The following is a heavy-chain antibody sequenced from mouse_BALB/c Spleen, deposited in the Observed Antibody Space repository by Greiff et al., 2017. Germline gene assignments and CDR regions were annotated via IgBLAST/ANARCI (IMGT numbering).Heavy chain of an antibody. CDR3: AKHRVDYYGNSYYYAMDY. J-gene: IGHJ4*01. D-gene: IGHD2-1*01. V-gene: IGHV5-9-3*01. Sequence: EVKVVESGGGLVKPGGSLKLSCAASGFTFSSYAMSWVRQTPEKRLEWVATISSGGSYTYYPDSVKGRFTISRDNAKNTLYLQMNSLQTDDTAMYYCAKHRVDYYGNSYYYAMDYWGQGTSVTVSS. CDR2: ISSGGSYT. CDR1: GFTFSSYA.